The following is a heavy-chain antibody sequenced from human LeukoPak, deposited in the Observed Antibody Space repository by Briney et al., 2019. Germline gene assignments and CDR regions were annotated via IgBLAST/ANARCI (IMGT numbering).Heavy chain of an antibody. Sequence: GRSLRLSCEASRFTFSTYAMLWVRRAPGRGLEWVAVISYAGSNQFHAASVKGRFTISRDNPKNTLYVQMNSLRTEDTAVYYCAVGDNLGQLSSSFDYWGQGTMVTVAS. CDR2: ISYAGSNQ. V-gene: IGHV3-30*04. CDR3: AVGDNLGQLSSSFDY. J-gene: IGHJ4*02. D-gene: IGHD3-10*01. CDR1: RFTFSTYA.